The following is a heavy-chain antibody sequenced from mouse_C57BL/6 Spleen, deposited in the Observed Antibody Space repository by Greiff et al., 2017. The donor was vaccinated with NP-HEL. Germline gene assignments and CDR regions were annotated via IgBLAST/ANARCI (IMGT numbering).Heavy chain of an antibody. CDR2: IYPGDGDT. CDR3: ARSDYAGYFDY. V-gene: IGHV1-82*01. J-gene: IGHJ2*01. CDR1: GYAFSSSW. Sequence: QVQLQQSGPELVKPGASVKISCKASGYAFSSSWMNWVKQRPGKGLEWIGRIYPGDGDTNYNGKFKGKATLTADKSSSTAYMQLSSLTSEDSAVYFGARSDYAGYFDYWGQGTTLTVSS. D-gene: IGHD2-4*01.